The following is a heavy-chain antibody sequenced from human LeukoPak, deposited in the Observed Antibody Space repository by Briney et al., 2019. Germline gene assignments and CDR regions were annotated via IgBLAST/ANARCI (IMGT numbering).Heavy chain of an antibody. Sequence: GGSLRLSCAASEFTFSNYGMHWVRQAPGKGLELVAGISSDGSEEDYADSVGGRFTICRDNPKNTQYLEMNSLRAEDTAVYYCAKGDSGFYFYFDYWGQGTLVTVSS. J-gene: IGHJ4*02. D-gene: IGHD3-22*01. CDR2: ISSDGSEE. CDR3: AKGDSGFYFYFDY. V-gene: IGHV3-30*18. CDR1: EFTFSNYG.